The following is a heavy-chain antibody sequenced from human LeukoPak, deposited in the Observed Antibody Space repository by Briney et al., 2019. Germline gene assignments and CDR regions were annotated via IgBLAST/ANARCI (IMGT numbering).Heavy chain of an antibody. D-gene: IGHD3-10*01. V-gene: IGHV4-59*01. CDR1: GGSISSYY. CDR3: ARSYYYGSGSYGMDV. Sequence: PSETLSLTCTVSGGSISSYYWSWIRQPPGKGLEWIGYIYYSGSTNYNPSLKSRVTISVDTSKNQFSLKLSSVTAVDTAVYYCARSYYYGSGSYGMDVWGKGTTVTVPS. CDR2: IYYSGST. J-gene: IGHJ6*04.